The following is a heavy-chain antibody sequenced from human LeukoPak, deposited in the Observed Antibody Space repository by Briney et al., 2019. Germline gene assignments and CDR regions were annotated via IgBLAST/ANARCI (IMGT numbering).Heavy chain of an antibody. V-gene: IGHV3-23*01. Sequence: GGSLRLSCAASGFTFSSYAMSWVRQAPGKGLEWVSAISGSGGSTYYADSVKGRFTISRDNSKNTLYLQMNSLRAEDTAIYYCAKGIGSSWYVWDYWGQGTLVTVSS. J-gene: IGHJ4*02. CDR3: AKGIGSSWYVWDY. D-gene: IGHD6-13*01. CDR2: ISGSGGST. CDR1: GFTFSSYA.